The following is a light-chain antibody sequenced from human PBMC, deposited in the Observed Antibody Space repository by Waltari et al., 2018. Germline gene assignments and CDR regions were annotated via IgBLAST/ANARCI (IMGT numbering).Light chain of an antibody. V-gene: IGKV3-20*01. CDR2: GAS. J-gene: IGKJ1*01. CDR1: QSVSRT. CDR3: QPYVRLPAT. Sequence: IVLTQSPGTLSLSPGERATLSCRASQSVSRTLALYQQKPGQAPKPLIFGASIRATGHPERFTGRGFGKEFSFPNRSLEAEGFAINFCQPYVRLPATFGQGTKVEIK.